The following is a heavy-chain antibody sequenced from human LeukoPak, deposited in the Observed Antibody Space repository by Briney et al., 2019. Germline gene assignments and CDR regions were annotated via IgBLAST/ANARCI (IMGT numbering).Heavy chain of an antibody. V-gene: IGHV4-38-2*02. D-gene: IGHD3-3*01. Sequence: SETLSLTCTVSGYSISSGYYWGWIRQPPGKGLEWIGSIYHSGSTYYNPSLKSRVTISVDTSKNQFSLKLSSVTAADTAVYYCASLGIFGVVPSRAKMKSGSPSIDYWGQGTLVTVSS. CDR1: GYSISSGYY. CDR3: ASLGIFGVVPSRAKMKSGSPSIDY. CDR2: IYHSGST. J-gene: IGHJ4*02.